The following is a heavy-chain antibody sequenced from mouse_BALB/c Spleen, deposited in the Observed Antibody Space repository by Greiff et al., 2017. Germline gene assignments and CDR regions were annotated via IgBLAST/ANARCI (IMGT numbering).Heavy chain of an antibody. J-gene: IGHJ3*01. CDR1: GFTFSSYA. Sequence: EVMLVESGGGLVKPGGSLKLSCAASGFTFSSYAMSWVRQTPEKRLEWVATISSGGSYTYYPDSVKGRFTISRDNAKNTLYLQMSSLRSEDTSMYYCARHDGSRSFAYWGQGTLVTVSA. V-gene: IGHV5-9-3*01. CDR3: ARHDGSRSFAY. CDR2: ISSGGSYT. D-gene: IGHD1-1*01.